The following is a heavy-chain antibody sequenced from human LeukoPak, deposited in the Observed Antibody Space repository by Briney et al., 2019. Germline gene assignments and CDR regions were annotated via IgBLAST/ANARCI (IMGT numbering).Heavy chain of an antibody. CDR2: INHSGST. CDR1: GGSFSGYY. J-gene: IGHJ4*02. V-gene: IGHV4-34*01. CDR3: ARALTPGYCSGGTCSYFDY. D-gene: IGHD2-15*01. Sequence: PPETLSLTCAVYGGSFSGYYWSWIRQPPGKGLEWIGEINHSGSTNYNPSLKSRVTISVDTSKNQFSLKLSSVTAADTAVYYCARALTPGYCSGGTCSYFDYWGQGTLVTVSS.